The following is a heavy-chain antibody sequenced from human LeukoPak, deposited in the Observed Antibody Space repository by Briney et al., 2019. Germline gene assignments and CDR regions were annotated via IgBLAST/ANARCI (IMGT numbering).Heavy chain of an antibody. J-gene: IGHJ6*04. Sequence: PGGSLRLSCAASGFTFSSYAMHWVRQAPGKGLEWVAVISYDGSNKYYADSVKGRFTISRDNSKNTLYLQMNSLRAEDTAVYYCARDKGTAMVTNYYYYYGMGVWGEGTTVTVSS. D-gene: IGHD5-18*01. V-gene: IGHV3-30-3*01. CDR2: ISYDGSNK. CDR3: ARDKGTAMVTNYYYYYGMGV. CDR1: GFTFSSYA.